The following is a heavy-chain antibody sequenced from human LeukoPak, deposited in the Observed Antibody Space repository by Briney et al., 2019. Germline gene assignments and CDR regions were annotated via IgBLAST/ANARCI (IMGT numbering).Heavy chain of an antibody. CDR1: GFTFTRYW. CDR3: ARGGSYGDY. Sequence: GGSLRLSCAASGFTFTRYWMQWVRQVPGKGLVWVSRVNPDGSSVTYGDSVKGRFTSSRDNAKNTLYLQMHSLRAEDMAVYYCARGGSYGDYWGQGILVTVSS. V-gene: IGHV3-74*01. CDR2: VNPDGSSV. D-gene: IGHD3-16*01. J-gene: IGHJ4*02.